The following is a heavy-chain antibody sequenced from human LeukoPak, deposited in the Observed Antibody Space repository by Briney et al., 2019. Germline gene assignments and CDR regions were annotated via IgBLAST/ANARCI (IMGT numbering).Heavy chain of an antibody. D-gene: IGHD6-13*01. CDR1: GGTFSSYA. J-gene: IGHJ4*02. CDR2: IIPIFGTA. V-gene: IGHV1-69*05. CDR3: ARGQDWAAAGTGYYFDY. Sequence: ASVKVSCKASGGTFSSYAISWVRQAPGQGLEWMGRIIPIFGTANYAQKFQGRDTITTDESTSTAYMELSSLRSEDTAVYYCARGQDWAAAGTGYYFDYWGQGTLVTVSS.